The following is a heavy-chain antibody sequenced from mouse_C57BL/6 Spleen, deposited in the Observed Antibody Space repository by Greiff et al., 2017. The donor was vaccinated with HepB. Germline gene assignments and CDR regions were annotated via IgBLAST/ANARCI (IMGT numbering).Heavy chain of an antibody. CDR3: TTGLLRFHFDY. J-gene: IGHJ2*01. CDR2: IDPEDGDT. Sequence: EVQLQQSGAELVRPGASVKLSCTASGFNIKDYYMHWVKQRPEQGLEWIGRIDPEDGDTQYAPKFQGKATMTADTSSNTAYLQLSSLTSEDTAVYYCTTGLLRFHFDYWGQGTTLTVSS. D-gene: IGHD1-1*01. CDR1: GFNIKDYY. V-gene: IGHV14-1*01.